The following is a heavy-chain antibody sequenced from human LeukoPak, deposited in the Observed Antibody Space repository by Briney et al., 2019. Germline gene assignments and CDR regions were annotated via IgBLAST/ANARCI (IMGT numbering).Heavy chain of an antibody. CDR2: ISSSRTT. Sequence: GGSLRLSCAASGFPFSSYSMNWVRQAPGEGLEWVSYISSSRTTSYSDSVKGRFTISRDNSKNTLYLQMNSLRAEDTAVYYCARGISSGWYGKYYFDYWGQGTLVTVSS. CDR1: GFPFSSYS. V-gene: IGHV3-48*01. CDR3: ARGISSGWYGKYYFDY. D-gene: IGHD6-19*01. J-gene: IGHJ4*02.